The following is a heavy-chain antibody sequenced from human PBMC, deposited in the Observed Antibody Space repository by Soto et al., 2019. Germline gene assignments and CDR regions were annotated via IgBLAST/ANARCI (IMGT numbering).Heavy chain of an antibody. Sequence: QVQLVESGGGVVQPGRSLRLSCAASGFTFSSYGMHWVRQAPGEGLEWVAVIWYDGSNKYYADSVKGRFTISRDNSKNTLYLQMNSLRAEDTAVYYCAREGGGGYVMYWGQGTLVTVSS. J-gene: IGHJ4*02. V-gene: IGHV3-33*01. CDR1: GFTFSSYG. D-gene: IGHD5-12*01. CDR2: IWYDGSNK. CDR3: AREGGGGYVMY.